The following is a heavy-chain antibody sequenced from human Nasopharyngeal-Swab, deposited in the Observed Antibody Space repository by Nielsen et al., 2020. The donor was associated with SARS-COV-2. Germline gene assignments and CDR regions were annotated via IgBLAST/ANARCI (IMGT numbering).Heavy chain of an antibody. CDR1: GGSFSGYY. D-gene: IGHD3-3*01. CDR2: INHSGST. V-gene: IGHV4-34*01. CDR3: ARVYYDFWSGYYPYGMDV. Sequence: GSLRLSCAVYGGSFSGYYWSWIRQPPEKGLEWIGEINHSGSTNYNPSLKSRVTISVDTSKNQFSLKLSSVTAADTAVYYCARVYYDFWSGYYPYGMDVWGKGPRSPSPQ. J-gene: IGHJ6*01.